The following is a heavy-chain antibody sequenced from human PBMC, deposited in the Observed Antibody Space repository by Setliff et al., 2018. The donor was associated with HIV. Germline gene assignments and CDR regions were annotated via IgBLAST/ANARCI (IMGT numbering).Heavy chain of an antibody. D-gene: IGHD6-25*01. J-gene: IGHJ6*03. V-gene: IGHV4-4*02. Sequence: PSETLSLTCAVPGGSISSSNWWSWVRQPPGKGLEWIGKIYHSGRTYYNPSLKSRVTISVDKSKNQFSLKLSSVTAADTAVYYCARAGSSGDHYYYYYMDVWGKGTTVTVSS. CDR2: IYHSGRT. CDR3: ARAGSSGDHYYYYYMDV. CDR1: GGSISSSNW.